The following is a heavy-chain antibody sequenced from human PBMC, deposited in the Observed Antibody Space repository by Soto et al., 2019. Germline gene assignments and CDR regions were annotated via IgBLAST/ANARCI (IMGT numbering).Heavy chain of an antibody. V-gene: IGHV1-69*06. CDR1: GGTFSSYA. CDR2: IIPIFGTA. J-gene: IGHJ6*02. CDR3: ARDPDPPGGVTAGGDYYGMDV. Sequence: QVQLVQSGAEVKKPGSSVKVSYKASGGTFSSYAISWVRQAPGQGLEWMGGIIPIFGTANYAQKFQGRVTITADKSTSTAYMELSSLRSEDTAVYYCARDPDPPGGVTAGGDYYGMDVWGQGTTVTVSS. D-gene: IGHD2-21*02.